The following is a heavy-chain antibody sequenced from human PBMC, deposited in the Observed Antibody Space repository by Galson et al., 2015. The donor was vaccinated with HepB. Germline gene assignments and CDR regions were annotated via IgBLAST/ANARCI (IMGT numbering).Heavy chain of an antibody. CDR2: IDWDDDK. CDR1: GFSLTTTGMC. J-gene: IGHJ4*02. V-gene: IGHV2-70*17. CDR3: ARIATTVTSSGGLDS. D-gene: IGHD3-10*01. Sequence: PALVKPTQTLTLTCTFSGFSLTTTGMCVSWIRQPPGKALEWLARIDWDDDKFYTTSLKTWLTFSKDTSKNQGGLRMTNMDPVDTATYFCARIATTVTSSGGLDSWGQGILVTVSS.